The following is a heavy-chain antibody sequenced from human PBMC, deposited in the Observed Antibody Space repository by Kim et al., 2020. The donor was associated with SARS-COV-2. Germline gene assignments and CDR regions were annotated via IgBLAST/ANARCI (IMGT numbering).Heavy chain of an antibody. V-gene: IGHV4-59*09. J-gene: IGHJ5*02. CDR2: FTRGTP. CDR3: ARGFDP. Sequence: FTRGTPDATPSLQSRVTISVDTTKNRFSRKRSSVSAADTAVYYCARGFDPWGQGTLVTVSS.